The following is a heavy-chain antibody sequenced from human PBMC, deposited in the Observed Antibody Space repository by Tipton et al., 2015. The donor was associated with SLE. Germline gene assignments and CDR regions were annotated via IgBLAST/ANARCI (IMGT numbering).Heavy chain of an antibody. CDR2: VYSSGST. CDR3: ARGGGSYYDY. D-gene: IGHD1-26*01. V-gene: IGHV4-4*07. CDR1: GGSISGYY. Sequence: TLSLTCTVSGGSISGYYWSWIRQPAGKGLEWIGRVYSSGSTIYNPSIKSRITLSLDTSKNKFSLRVNTATAADTAVYYCARGGGSYYDYWGQGTLVTVSS. J-gene: IGHJ4*02.